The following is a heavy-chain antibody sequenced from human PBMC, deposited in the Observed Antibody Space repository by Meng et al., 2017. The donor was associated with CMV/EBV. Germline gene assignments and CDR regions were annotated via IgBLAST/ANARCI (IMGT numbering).Heavy chain of an antibody. Sequence: GSLKISCTASGFTFSNYEMNWVRQAPGKGLEWVSYISPTGSTTYYADSMKGRFTISRDNAKNSLYLQMNSLREEDTAVYYCARVGRWGGYWGQGTLVTV. CDR3: ARVGRWGGY. J-gene: IGHJ4*02. CDR2: ISPTGSTT. V-gene: IGHV3-48*03. CDR1: GFTFSNYE. D-gene: IGHD4-23*01.